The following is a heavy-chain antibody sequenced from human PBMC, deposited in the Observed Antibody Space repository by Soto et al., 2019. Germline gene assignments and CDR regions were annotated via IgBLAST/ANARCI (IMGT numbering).Heavy chain of an antibody. CDR2: IGRGGTTR. CDR1: GFTFRSYE. D-gene: IGHD2-15*01. CDR3: AREMTPYYLDY. Sequence: GGSLRLSCSASGFTFRSYEMNWVRQAPGKGLEWISYIGRGGTTRFYADSVKGRFTISRDNAKNSLYLQMNSLRAEDTAVYYCAREMTPYYLDYWGQGTLVTVSS. V-gene: IGHV3-48*03. J-gene: IGHJ4*02.